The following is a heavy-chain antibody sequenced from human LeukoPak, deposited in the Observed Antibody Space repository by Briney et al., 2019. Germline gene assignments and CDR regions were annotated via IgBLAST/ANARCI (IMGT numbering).Heavy chain of an antibody. V-gene: IGHV4-59*11. J-gene: IGHJ4*02. D-gene: IGHD6-13*01. CDR3: ARDLGYSSSWYGLDY. Sequence: ETLSLTCTVSGGSISSHYWSWIRQPPGKGLEWIGYIYYSGSTNYNPSLKSRVTISVDTSKNQFSLKLSSVTAEDTAVYYCARDLGYSSSWYGLDYWGQGTLVTVSS. CDR1: GGSISSHY. CDR2: IYYSGST.